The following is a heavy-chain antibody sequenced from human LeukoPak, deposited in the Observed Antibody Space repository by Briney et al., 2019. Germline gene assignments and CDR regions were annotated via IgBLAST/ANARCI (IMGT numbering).Heavy chain of an antibody. V-gene: IGHV3-21*01. CDR1: GFALRSNA. Sequence: GGSLRLSCAASGFALRSNAMSWVRQAPGKGLEWVSSISSSSSYIYYADSVKGRFTISRDNAKNSLYLQMNSLRAEDTAVYYCARVSREAGTRYWGQGTLVTVSS. D-gene: IGHD6-13*01. CDR2: ISSSSSYI. J-gene: IGHJ4*02. CDR3: ARVSREAGTRY.